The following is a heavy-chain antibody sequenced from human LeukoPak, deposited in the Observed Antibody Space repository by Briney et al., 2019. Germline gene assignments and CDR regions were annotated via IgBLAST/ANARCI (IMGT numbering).Heavy chain of an antibody. CDR3: ASRPVTATYLDH. CDR1: GGSISSFY. V-gene: IGHV4-59*01. CDR2: IYYSGIT. Sequence: TSETLSLTCTVFGGSISSFYWSWIRQPPGKGLEWIGYIYYSGITNYNPSLKSPVTISVDTSKNQFSLKLSSVTAADTAVYFCASRPVTATYLDHWGQGTLVTVSS. J-gene: IGHJ4*02. D-gene: IGHD2-21*02.